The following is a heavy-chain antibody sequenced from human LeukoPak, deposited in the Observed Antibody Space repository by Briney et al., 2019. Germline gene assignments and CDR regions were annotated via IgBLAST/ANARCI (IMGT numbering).Heavy chain of an antibody. D-gene: IGHD2/OR15-2a*01. Sequence: GGSLRLSCAASGFTVSSNYMSWVRQAPGKGLEWVSVIYSGGSTYYADSVKGRFTISRDNSKNTLYLQMNSVRAEDTAVYFCSRGDFYYYYGIDDWGQGTTVTVSS. CDR3: SRGDFYYYYGIDD. CDR1: GFTVSSNY. V-gene: IGHV3-53*01. J-gene: IGHJ6*02. CDR2: IYSGGST.